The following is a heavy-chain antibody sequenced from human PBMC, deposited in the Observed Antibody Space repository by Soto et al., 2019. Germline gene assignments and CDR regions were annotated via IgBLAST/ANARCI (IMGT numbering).Heavy chain of an antibody. CDR1: GYTFTGYY. D-gene: IGHD6-19*01. CDR2: INPNSGGT. J-gene: IGHJ3*02. CDR3: ARDGSGWTYDAFDI. Sequence: ASVKVSCKASGYTFTGYYMHWVRQAPGQGLEWMGWINPNSGGTNYAQKFQGWVTMTRDTSISTAYMELSRLRSDDTAVYYCARDGSGWTYDAFDIWGQGTMVTVSS. V-gene: IGHV1-2*04.